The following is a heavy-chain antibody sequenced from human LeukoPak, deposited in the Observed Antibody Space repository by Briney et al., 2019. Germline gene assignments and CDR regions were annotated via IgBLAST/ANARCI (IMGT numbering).Heavy chain of an antibody. J-gene: IGHJ4*01. CDR2: VSDTGST. Sequence: PPETLSLTCTVSGGSINSYYWSWIRQPPGKGLEWIGYVSDTGSTNYNPSLTSRVTISVDTSKNQFYLKLTSVTAADTAVYYCARTTTTFDDWGHGTLVTVSS. CDR1: GGSINSYY. D-gene: IGHD4-11*01. V-gene: IGHV4-59*01. CDR3: ARTTTTFDD.